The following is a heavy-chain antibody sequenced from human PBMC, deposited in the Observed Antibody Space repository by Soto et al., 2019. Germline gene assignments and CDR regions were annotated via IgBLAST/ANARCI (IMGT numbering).Heavy chain of an antibody. CDR3: AKALRYLDCLLRHWNSMDV. J-gene: IGHJ6*02. D-gene: IGHD3-9*01. CDR1: GFTSSNYA. Sequence: EVQLLESGGGLVQPGGSLRLSCAASGFTSSNYAMSWVRQAPGKGLEWVSTISGSGDSTYYADSVKGRFSISRDDSRNTLCLQMNSLRAEDTAVYYCAKALRYLDCLLRHWNSMDVWGQGSTSTVS. V-gene: IGHV3-23*01. CDR2: ISGSGDST.